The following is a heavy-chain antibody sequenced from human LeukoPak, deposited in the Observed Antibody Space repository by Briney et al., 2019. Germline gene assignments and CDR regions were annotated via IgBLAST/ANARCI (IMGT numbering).Heavy chain of an antibody. Sequence: GGSLRLSCAVSGFIFDDYGMSWVRQVPGKGLEWVSGINLSGSMTGYADSVTGRFTISRDNAKNSLYLQMNSLRAEDTAVYYCARDANYHVSSDYYDAFDIWGQGTMVTVSS. CDR1: GFIFDDYG. CDR2: INLSGSMT. D-gene: IGHD3-22*01. V-gene: IGHV3-20*04. J-gene: IGHJ3*02. CDR3: ARDANYHVSSDYYDAFDI.